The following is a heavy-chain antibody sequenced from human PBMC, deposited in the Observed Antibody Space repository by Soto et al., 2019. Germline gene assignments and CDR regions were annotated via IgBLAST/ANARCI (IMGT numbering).Heavy chain of an antibody. D-gene: IGHD1-7*01. CDR2: IIPILGIA. CDR3: AREGTTVNYYYYYGMDV. Sequence: SVKVSCKASGGTFSSYTISWVRQAPGQGLEWMGRIIPILGIANYAQKFQGRVTITADKSTSTAYMELSSLRSEDTAVYYCAREGTTVNYYYYYGMDVWGQGTTVTVSS. J-gene: IGHJ6*02. V-gene: IGHV1-69*04. CDR1: GGTFSSYT.